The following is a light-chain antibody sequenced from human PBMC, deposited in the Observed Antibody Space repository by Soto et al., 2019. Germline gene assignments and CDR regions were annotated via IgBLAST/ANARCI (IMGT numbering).Light chain of an antibody. Sequence: IQMTQSPSSLSASVGDRVTMTCRASQSIGSYVNWYQERPGEAPKVLIFAASSLQTGVPSRFSGSGSGTEFTLTISSLQPEDFATYYCQQSYSTAWTFGQGTKVDI. J-gene: IGKJ1*01. CDR3: QQSYSTAWT. CDR2: AAS. CDR1: QSIGSY. V-gene: IGKV1-39*01.